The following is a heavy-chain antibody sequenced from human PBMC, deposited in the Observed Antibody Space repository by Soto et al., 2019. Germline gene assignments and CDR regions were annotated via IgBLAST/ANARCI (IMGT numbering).Heavy chain of an antibody. CDR3: AHPRGYGVFDAVDI. V-gene: IGHV3-23*01. D-gene: IGHD4-17*01. Sequence: GGSLRLSCAASGFIFSAYAMNWVRQAPGKGLELVASIDQSGGTAYYAESVRGRFAISGDNSINTLFLQMSSLRAEDTALYYCAHPRGYGVFDAVDIWGQGTMVTVSS. CDR1: GFIFSAYA. J-gene: IGHJ3*02. CDR2: IDQSGGTA.